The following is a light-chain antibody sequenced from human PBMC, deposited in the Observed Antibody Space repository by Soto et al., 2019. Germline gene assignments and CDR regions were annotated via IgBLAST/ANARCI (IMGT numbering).Light chain of an antibody. CDR2: DVS. CDR3: CSYPTNTVI. V-gene: IGLV2-14*03. J-gene: IGLJ2*01. Sequence: QSALTQPASVSGSPGQSITISCTGTSSDIGDYNYGSWYQQHPGKAPKLMIYDVSNRPSGVSNRFSGSKSGNTASLTISGLQAEDEAEYYCCSYPTNTVIFGGGTQVTVL. CDR1: SSDIGDYNY.